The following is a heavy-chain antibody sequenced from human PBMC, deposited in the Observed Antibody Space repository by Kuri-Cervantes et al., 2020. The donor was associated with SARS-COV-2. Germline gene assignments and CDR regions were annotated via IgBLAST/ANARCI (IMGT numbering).Heavy chain of an antibody. CDR1: GFTFSSYE. J-gene: IGHJ2*01. Sequence: GESLKISCAASGFTFSSYEMNWVRQAPGKGLEWVSYISSSGSTIYYADSVKGRFTISRDKTENSLYLQMNSMSAEDTAVYYCARGGHFTNGVSFGDFYFGLWGRGALVTVSS. D-gene: IGHD2-8*01. V-gene: IGHV3-48*03. CDR3: ARGGHFTNGVSFGDFYFGL. CDR2: ISSSGSTI.